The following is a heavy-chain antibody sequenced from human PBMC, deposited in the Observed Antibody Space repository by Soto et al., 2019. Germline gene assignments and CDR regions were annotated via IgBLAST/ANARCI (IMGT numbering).Heavy chain of an antibody. CDR1: GGTFSSYA. CDR3: ARDPSSFSIALVPAATHKEVNYYYGMDV. V-gene: IGHV1-69*13. J-gene: IGHJ6*02. CDR2: IIPIFGTA. D-gene: IGHD2-2*01. Sequence: GASVKVSCKASGGTFSSYAISWVRQAPGQGLEWMGGIIPIFGTANYAQKFQGRVTITADESTSTAYMELSSLRSEDTAVYYCARDPSSFSIALVPAATHKEVNYYYGMDVWGQGTTVTVSS.